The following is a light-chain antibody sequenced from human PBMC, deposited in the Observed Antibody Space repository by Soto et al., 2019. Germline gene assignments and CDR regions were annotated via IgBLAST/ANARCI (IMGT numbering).Light chain of an antibody. CDR2: GNS. CDR1: SSNIGAGYD. J-gene: IGLJ1*01. CDR3: QPYDSSLSGYV. V-gene: IGLV1-40*01. Sequence: QSVLTQPPSVSGAPGQRVTISCTGSSSNIGAGYDVHWYQQLPGTAPKLLIYGNSTRPSGVPDRFSGSKSGTSASLAITGLQAEDEADYYCQPYDSSLSGYVFGTGTKVTVL.